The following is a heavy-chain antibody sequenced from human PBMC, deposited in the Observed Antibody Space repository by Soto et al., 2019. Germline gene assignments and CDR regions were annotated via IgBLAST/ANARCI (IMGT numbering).Heavy chain of an antibody. J-gene: IGHJ6*02. V-gene: IGHV1-18*01. CDR1: GYTFTSYG. CDR2: ISAYNGNT. CDR3: ARGLHCSSTSCYGGARYGMDV. D-gene: IGHD2-2*01. Sequence: ASVKVSCKASGYTFTSYGISWVRQAPGQGLEWMGWISAYNGNTNYAQKLQGRVTMTRDTSTSTVYMELSSLRSEDTAVYYCARGLHCSSTSCYGGARYGMDVWGQGTTVTVSS.